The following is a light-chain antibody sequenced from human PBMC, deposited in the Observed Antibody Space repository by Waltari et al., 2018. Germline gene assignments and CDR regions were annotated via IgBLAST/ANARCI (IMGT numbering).Light chain of an antibody. J-gene: IGLJ7*01. CDR2: EDI. CDR1: RSNIGNNY. CDR3: GTWDSSLSGAV. V-gene: IGLV1-51*02. Sequence: QSVLTQPPSVSAAPGQRVTISCSGGRSNIGNNYVSWYRQFPGTAPKLLIYEDIGRPSGSAGRFHGSKSGTSATLDITGLQAGDEADYYCGTWDSSLSGAVFGGGTHLTVL.